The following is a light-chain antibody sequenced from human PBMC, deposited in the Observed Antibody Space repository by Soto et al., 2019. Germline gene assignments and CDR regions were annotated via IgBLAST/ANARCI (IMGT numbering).Light chain of an antibody. V-gene: IGKV1-39*01. CDR2: ATS. Sequence: EIQMTQSPSSLSACLGDRASIXCRASRTVDNHLIWYQQKAGRAPELLVSATSSLQSAVPSRFTGGGSGKHFTLTISGLQPEEFATYYCKQLNSYPPGTFGQGTKVDIK. CDR3: KQLNSYPPGT. J-gene: IGKJ1*01. CDR1: RTVDNH.